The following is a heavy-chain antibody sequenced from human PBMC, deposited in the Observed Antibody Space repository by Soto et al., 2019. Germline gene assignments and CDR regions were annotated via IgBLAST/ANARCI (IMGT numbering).Heavy chain of an antibody. CDR1: GGTFSSYA. CDR3: ARGIRANLDY. J-gene: IGHJ4*02. V-gene: IGHV1-69*13. CDR2: IIPIFGTA. Sequence: SVKVSCKASGGTFSSYAISWVQQAPGQGLERMGGIIPIFGTANYAQKFQGRVTITADESTSTAYMGLSSLRCEDTAVYCCARGIRANLDYWGQGTLVTVSS. D-gene: IGHD1-20*01.